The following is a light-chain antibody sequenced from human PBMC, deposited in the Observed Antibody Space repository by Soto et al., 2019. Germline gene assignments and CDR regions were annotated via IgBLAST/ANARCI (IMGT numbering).Light chain of an antibody. Sequence: QSALAQPASVSGSPGQSITISCTGTSSDVGGYNYVSWYQQHPGKALQVMIYDVSNRPSGVSYRFSASKSGNTASLTISWLQAEDEADYFCSSYTSSGTYVFGTGTKLTVL. CDR2: DVS. V-gene: IGLV2-14*01. CDR1: SSDVGGYNY. CDR3: SSYTSSGTYV. J-gene: IGLJ1*01.